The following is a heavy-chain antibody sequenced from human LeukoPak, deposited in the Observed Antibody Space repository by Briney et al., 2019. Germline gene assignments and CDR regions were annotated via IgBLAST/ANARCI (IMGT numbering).Heavy chain of an antibody. CDR3: ARSGYSGSWSYNWFDR. CDR1: GGSISSYY. CDR2: IYTSGST. Sequence: PSETLSLTCTVTGGSISSYYWSWIRQPPGKGLEWIGYIYTSGSTNYNPSLKSRVTISVDTSKNQFSLKLSSVTAADTAVYYCARSGYSGSWSYNWFDRWGQGTLVTVSS. D-gene: IGHD6-13*01. J-gene: IGHJ5*02. V-gene: IGHV4-4*09.